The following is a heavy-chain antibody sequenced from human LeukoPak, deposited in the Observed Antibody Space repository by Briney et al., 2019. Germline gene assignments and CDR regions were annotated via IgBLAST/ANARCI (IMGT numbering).Heavy chain of an antibody. D-gene: IGHD2-2*01. V-gene: IGHV3-7*01. Sequence: GGSLRLSCAASGFTFNTFWMNWVRLAPGRGLERLANIRPDGSDKYYVDSVRGRFTISRDNGKNLVYLEMNSLRVEDTAVYYCSGRDSSRNPWAYWGQGTLVSVPS. CDR1: GFTFNTFW. CDR3: SGRDSSRNPWAY. CDR2: IRPDGSDK. J-gene: IGHJ4*02.